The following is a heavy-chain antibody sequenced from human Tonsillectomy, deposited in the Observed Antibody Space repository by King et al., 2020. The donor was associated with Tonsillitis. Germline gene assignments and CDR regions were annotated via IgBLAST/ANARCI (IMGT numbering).Heavy chain of an antibody. Sequence: VQLVESGGGLVQPGRSLRLSCTASGFTFGDAAMNWFRRSPEKGLEWVGFIRSKANGGTTEIAASLRGRFTISRDDSKSIAYLQMSRLKSEDTGVYYCTRGRRDWGQGTLVTVAS. CDR3: TRGRRD. CDR1: GFTFGDAA. CDR2: IRSKANGGTT. J-gene: IGHJ4*02. V-gene: IGHV3-49*03.